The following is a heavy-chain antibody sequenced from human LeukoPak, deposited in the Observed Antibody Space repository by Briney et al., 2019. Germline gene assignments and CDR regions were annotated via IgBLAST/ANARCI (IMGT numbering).Heavy chain of an antibody. J-gene: IGHJ4*02. V-gene: IGHV3-30*02. D-gene: IGHD6-13*01. CDR3: AKAQYSSSWWVFDY. CDR1: GFTFSSYG. Sequence: GGSLRLSCAASGFTFSSYGMHWVRQAPGKGLEWVAVIWYDGSNKYYADSVKGRFTISRDNSKNTLYLQMNSLRAEDTAVYYCAKAQYSSSWWVFDYWGQGTLVTVSS. CDR2: IWYDGSNK.